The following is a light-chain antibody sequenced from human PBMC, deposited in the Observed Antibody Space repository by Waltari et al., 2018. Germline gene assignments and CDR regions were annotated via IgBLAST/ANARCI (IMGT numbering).Light chain of an antibody. Sequence: DIQLTQSPSSLSASVGDKVNITCRASQGISSWLAWYQQKPGKAPKLLIYAASSLQSGVPSRFSGSGSGTDYTLTISSLQPEDFATYYCQQGYNTPWTFGQGTKVEIK. CDR2: AAS. J-gene: IGKJ1*01. V-gene: IGKV1-12*01. CDR1: QGISSW. CDR3: QQGYNTPWT.